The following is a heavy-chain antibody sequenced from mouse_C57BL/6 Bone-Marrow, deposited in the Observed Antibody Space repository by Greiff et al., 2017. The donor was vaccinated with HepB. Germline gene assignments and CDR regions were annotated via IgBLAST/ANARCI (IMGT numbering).Heavy chain of an antibody. CDR3: ARDLLLWYFDV. J-gene: IGHJ1*03. V-gene: IGHV5-16*01. CDR1: GFTFSDYY. Sequence: EVQVVESEGGLVQPGSSMKLSCTASGFTFSDYYMAWVRQVPEKGLEWVANINYDGSSTYYLDSLKSRFIISRDNAKNILYLQMSSLKSEDTATYYCARDLLLWYFDVWGTGTTVTVSS. CDR2: INYDGSST.